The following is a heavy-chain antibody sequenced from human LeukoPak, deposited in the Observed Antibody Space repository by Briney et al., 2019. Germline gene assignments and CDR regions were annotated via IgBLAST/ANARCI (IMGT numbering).Heavy chain of an antibody. J-gene: IGHJ4*02. CDR3: ARHWGVTTRPLDY. CDR1: GYSISSGYY. CDR2: IYHSGST. V-gene: IGHV4-38-2*01. D-gene: IGHD1-26*01. Sequence: SSETLSLTCAVSGYSISSGYYWGWIRQPPGKGLEWIGSIYHSGSTYYNPSLKSRVTISVDTSKNQFSLKLGSVTAADTAVYYCARHWGVTTRPLDYWGQGTLVTVSS.